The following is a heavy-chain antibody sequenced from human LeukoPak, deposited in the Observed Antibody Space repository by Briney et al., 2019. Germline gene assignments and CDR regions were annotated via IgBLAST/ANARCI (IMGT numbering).Heavy chain of an antibody. V-gene: IGHV4-59*01. CDR1: GGSISPFF. J-gene: IGHJ4*02. Sequence: PSETLSLTCTVSGGSISPFFWSWIRQPPGKGLEWIAHVYHSGTTNYNPSLKSRVGISADASRNQFSLRLTSVTAADTAVYYCARGACSGGSCLDSWGQGTLVTVSS. CDR2: VYHSGTT. D-gene: IGHD2-15*01. CDR3: ARGACSGGSCLDS.